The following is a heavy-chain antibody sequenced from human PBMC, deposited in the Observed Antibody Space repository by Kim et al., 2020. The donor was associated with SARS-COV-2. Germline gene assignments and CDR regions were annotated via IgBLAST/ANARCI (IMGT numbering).Heavy chain of an antibody. D-gene: IGHD6-19*01. CDR2: ISWDGGST. J-gene: IGHJ4*02. CDR3: ARGIAVADYYFDY. Sequence: GGSLRLPCAASGFTFDDYTMHWVRQAPGKDLEWVSLISWDGGSTYYADSVKGRFTISRDNSKNSLYLQMNSLRTEDTALYYCARGIAVADYYFDYWGQGTLVTVSS. CDR1: GFTFDDYT. V-gene: IGHV3-43*01.